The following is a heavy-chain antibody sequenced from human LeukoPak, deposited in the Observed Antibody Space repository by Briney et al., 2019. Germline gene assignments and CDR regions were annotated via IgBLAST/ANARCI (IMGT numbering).Heavy chain of an antibody. V-gene: IGHV1-69*13. J-gene: IGHJ4*02. CDR3: AREVVVAETDYFDY. D-gene: IGHD2-15*01. CDR2: IIPIFGTA. Sequence: SVKISCKASGGTFSSYAISWVRQAPGQGLEWMGGIIPIFGTANYAQKFQGRVTITADESTSTAYMELSSRRSEDTAVYYCAREVVVAETDYFDYWGQGTLVTVSS. CDR1: GGTFSSYA.